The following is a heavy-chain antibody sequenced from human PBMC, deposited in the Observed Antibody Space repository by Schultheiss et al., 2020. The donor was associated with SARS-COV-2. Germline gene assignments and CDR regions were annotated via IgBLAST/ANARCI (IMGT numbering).Heavy chain of an antibody. CDR2: IYTSGST. CDR1: GGSFSGYY. V-gene: IGHV4-59*10. J-gene: IGHJ3*02. CDR3: ARAATGDPWGSDPFYGGNFAFDI. Sequence: SETLSLTCAVYGGSFSGYYWSWIRQPAGKGLEWIGRIYTSGSTNYNPSLKSRVTMSVDTSKNQFSLKLSSVTAADTAVYYCARAATGDPWGSDPFYGGNFAFDIWGQGTMVTVSS. D-gene: IGHD4-23*01.